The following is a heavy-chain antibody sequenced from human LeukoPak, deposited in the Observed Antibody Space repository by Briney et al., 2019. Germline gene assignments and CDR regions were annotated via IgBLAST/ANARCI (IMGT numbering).Heavy chain of an antibody. J-gene: IGHJ3*02. CDR1: GFTFSSCA. V-gene: IGHV3-23*01. D-gene: IGHD3-22*01. Sequence: GGSLRLSCAASGFTFSSCAMSWVRQAPGKGLEWVSAISGSGGGTYYADSVKGRFTISRDNSKNTLYLQMNSLRAEDTAVYYCAKERITMIVVVIPDAFDIWGQGTMVTVSS. CDR3: AKERITMIVVVIPDAFDI. CDR2: ISGSGGGT.